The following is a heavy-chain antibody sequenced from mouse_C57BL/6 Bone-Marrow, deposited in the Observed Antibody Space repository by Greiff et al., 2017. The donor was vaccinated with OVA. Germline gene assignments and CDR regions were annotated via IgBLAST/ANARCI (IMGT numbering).Heavy chain of an antibody. V-gene: IGHV5-9-1*02. D-gene: IGHD2-4*01. CDR1: GFTFSSYA. CDR2: ISSGGDYI. Sequence: EVQRVESGEGLVKPGGSLKLSCAASGFTFSSYAMSWVRQTPEKRLEWVAYISSGGDYIYYADTVKGRFTISRDNARNTLYLQMSSLKSEDTAMYYCTRVGYDYFFDYWGQGTTRTGSS. CDR3: TRVGYDYFFDY. J-gene: IGHJ2*01.